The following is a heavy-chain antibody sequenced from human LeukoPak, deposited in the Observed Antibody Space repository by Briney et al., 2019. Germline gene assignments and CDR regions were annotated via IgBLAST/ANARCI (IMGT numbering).Heavy chain of an antibody. CDR2: IYYSGST. D-gene: IGHD3-10*01. Sequence: PSETLSLTCTVSGGSISSGGYYWSWIRQHPGKGLEWIGYIYYSGSTYYNPSLKSRVTISVDTSKNQFSLKLSSVTAADTAVYYCATDVAWFGDAFDIWGQGTMVTVSS. CDR3: ATDVAWFGDAFDI. J-gene: IGHJ3*02. CDR1: GGSISSGGYY. V-gene: IGHV4-31*03.